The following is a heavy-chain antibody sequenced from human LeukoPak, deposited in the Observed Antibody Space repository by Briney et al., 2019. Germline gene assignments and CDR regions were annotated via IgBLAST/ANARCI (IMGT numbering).Heavy chain of an antibody. CDR3: ARDKPAEAALDF. J-gene: IGHJ4*02. V-gene: IGHV1-2*02. CDR1: GYTFTGYY. CDR2: INPNSGGT. Sequence: ASVKVSCKASGYTFTGYYIHWVLQAPGQGLEWMGWINPNSGGTNYAQKFQGRVTMTRDRSINTAYMDLRSLTYDDTAVYYCARDKPAEAALDFWGQGTLVTVSS.